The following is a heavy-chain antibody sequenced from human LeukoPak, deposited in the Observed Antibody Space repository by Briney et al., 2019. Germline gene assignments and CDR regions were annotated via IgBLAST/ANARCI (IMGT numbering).Heavy chain of an antibody. CDR1: GYTFTGYY. CDR2: TNPNSGGT. Sequence: ASVKVSCKASGYTFTGYYMHWVRQAPGQGLEWMGWTNPNSGGTNYAQKFQGRVTMTRDTSISTAYMELSRLRSDDTAVYYCARGEIWFGDTKPDNWFDPWGQGTLVTVSS. V-gene: IGHV1-2*02. CDR3: ARGEIWFGDTKPDNWFDP. J-gene: IGHJ5*02. D-gene: IGHD3-10*01.